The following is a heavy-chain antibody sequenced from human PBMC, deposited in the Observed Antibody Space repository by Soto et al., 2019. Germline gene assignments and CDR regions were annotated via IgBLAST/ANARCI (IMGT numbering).Heavy chain of an antibody. Sequence: PGGSLRLSCAASGFTVSSNYMSWVRQAPGKGLEWVSVIYSGGSTYYADSVKGRFTISRDNSKNTLYLQMNSLRAEDTAVYYCASTHDLCSPHRGDYWGQGTLVTVSS. J-gene: IGHJ4*02. CDR1: GFTVSSNY. CDR2: IYSGGST. V-gene: IGHV3-53*01. CDR3: ASTHDLCSPHRGDY. D-gene: IGHD1-1*01.